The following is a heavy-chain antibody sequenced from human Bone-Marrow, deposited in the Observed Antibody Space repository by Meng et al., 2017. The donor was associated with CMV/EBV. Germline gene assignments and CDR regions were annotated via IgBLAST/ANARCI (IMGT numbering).Heavy chain of an antibody. V-gene: IGHV3-30-3*01. CDR3: ARDGEDIVVVPALMEKTGWFDP. CDR1: GFTFSSYA. J-gene: IGHJ5*02. CDR2: ISYDGSNK. D-gene: IGHD2-2*01. Sequence: SCKASGFTFSSYAMHWVRQAPGKGLEWVAVISYDGSNKYYADSVKGRFTISRDNSKNTLYLQMNSLRAEDTAVCYCARDGEDIVVVPALMEKTGWFDPWGQGTLVTVSS.